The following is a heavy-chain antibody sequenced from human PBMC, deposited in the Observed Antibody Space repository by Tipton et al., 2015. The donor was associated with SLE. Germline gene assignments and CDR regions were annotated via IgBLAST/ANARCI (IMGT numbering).Heavy chain of an antibody. CDR3: ARGSSSLDY. Sequence: SLRLSCAASGFTFSSYSMNWVRQAPGKGLEWVSSISSSSSYTNYADSVKGRFTISRDNAKNSLYLQMNSLRAEDTAVYYCARGSSSLDYWGQGALVTVSS. D-gene: IGHD6-13*01. CDR1: GFTFSSYS. CDR2: ISSSSSYT. V-gene: IGHV3-21*04. J-gene: IGHJ4*02.